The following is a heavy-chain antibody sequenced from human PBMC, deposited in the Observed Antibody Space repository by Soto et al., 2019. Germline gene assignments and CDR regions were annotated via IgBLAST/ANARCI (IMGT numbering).Heavy chain of an antibody. Sequence: EVQLLESGGGLVQPGVSVRLACAASGFTFSSYAMSWVRQAPGSGLEWVSTNGASGVTTYYAGSVKGRFTISRDISKNMLYLPMDSLGAEDTAVYYCARGGGSSSARYWGQGNLVTVSS. CDR2: NGASGVTT. V-gene: IGHV3-23*01. J-gene: IGHJ4*02. D-gene: IGHD6-6*01. CDR3: ARGGGSSSARY. CDR1: GFTFSSYA.